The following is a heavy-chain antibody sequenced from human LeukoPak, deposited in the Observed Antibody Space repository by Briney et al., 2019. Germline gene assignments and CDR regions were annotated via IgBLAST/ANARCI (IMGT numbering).Heavy chain of an antibody. V-gene: IGHV3-7*01. CDR1: GFTFSSYL. CDR3: ARVGRYSSGWYPTHYYYMDV. CDR2: IKQDGSER. J-gene: IGHJ6*03. Sequence: GGSLRLSCAASGFTFSSYLRSWGRQAAGKGLEWVANIKQDGSERYDVDWVKGRVTVSRAKDKTSLYLQMNSMRAEDKAVYYCARVGRYSSGWYPTHYYYMDVWGKGTTVTISS. D-gene: IGHD6-19*01.